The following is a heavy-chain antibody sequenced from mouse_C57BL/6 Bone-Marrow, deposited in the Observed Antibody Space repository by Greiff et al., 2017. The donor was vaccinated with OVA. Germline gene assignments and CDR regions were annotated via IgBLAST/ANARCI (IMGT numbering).Heavy chain of an antibody. V-gene: IGHV5-9*01. CDR1: GFTFSSYT. CDR2: ISGGGGNT. D-gene: IGHD1-1*01. CDR3: ARPTTVVAHWYFDV. J-gene: IGHJ1*03. Sequence: EVHLVESGGGLVKPGGSLKLSCAASGFTFSSYTMSWVRQTPEKRLEWVATISGGGGNTYYPDSVKGRFTISRDNAKNTLYLQMSSLRSEDTALYYCARPTTVVAHWYFDVWGTGTTVTVSS.